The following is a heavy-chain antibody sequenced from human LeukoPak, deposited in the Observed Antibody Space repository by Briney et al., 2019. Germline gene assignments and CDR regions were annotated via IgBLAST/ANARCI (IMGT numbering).Heavy chain of an antibody. J-gene: IGHJ4*02. V-gene: IGHV3-30-3*01. D-gene: IGHD6-13*01. CDR2: ISYDGSNK. Sequence: PGGSLRLSCAASGFTFSNYPMHWVRQAPGKGLEWVAVISYDGSNKYYTDSVKGRFTISRDNSRNTPYLQMHSLRAEDTAVYYCARAHTSSSWYAAHYWGQGTLVTVSS. CDR1: GFTFSNYP. CDR3: ARAHTSSSWYAAHY.